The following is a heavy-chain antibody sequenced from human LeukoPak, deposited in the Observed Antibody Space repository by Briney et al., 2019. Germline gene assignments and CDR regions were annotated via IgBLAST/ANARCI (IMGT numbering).Heavy chain of an antibody. Sequence: PGGSLRLSCAASGFTFSDYYRSWIRQVPGKGLEWVSYISSSGSTIYYADSVKGRFTFSRDNAKNSLYLQINSLRAEDTAVYYCARDGLAAATLHWCFDLWGRGTLVTVSS. D-gene: IGHD2-15*01. J-gene: IGHJ2*01. CDR3: ARDGLAAATLHWCFDL. CDR2: ISSSGSTI. CDR1: GFTFSDYY. V-gene: IGHV3-11*04.